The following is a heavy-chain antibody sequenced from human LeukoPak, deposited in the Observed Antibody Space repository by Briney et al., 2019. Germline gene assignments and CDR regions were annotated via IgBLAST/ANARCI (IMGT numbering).Heavy chain of an antibody. J-gene: IGHJ4*02. CDR2: MSYDGSSK. D-gene: IGHD3-9*01. V-gene: IGHV3-30-3*01. Sequence: GGSLRLSCAASAFTVTSYPMHWVRQAPGKGLEWVAVMSYDGSSKLYPDSVKGRFTISRDNSKNTLYLQMDSLRAEDTGVYYCARVPSPLDYDILTGYHPAGEDIHWGQGTLVTVSS. CDR1: AFTVTSYP. CDR3: ARVPSPLDYDILTGYHPAGEDIH.